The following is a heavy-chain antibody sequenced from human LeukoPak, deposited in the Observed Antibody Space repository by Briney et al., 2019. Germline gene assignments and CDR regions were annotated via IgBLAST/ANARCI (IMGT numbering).Heavy chain of an antibody. J-gene: IGHJ4*02. V-gene: IGHV3-30*18. CDR1: GFTFSSYG. D-gene: IGHD6-6*01. CDR2: ISCDGSNK. CDR3: AKAADPYSSSPQPDY. Sequence: GGSLRLSCAASGFTFSSYGMHWVRQAPGKGLEWVAVISCDGSNKYYADSVKGRFTISRDNSKNTLYLQMNSLRAEDTAVYYCAKAADPYSSSPQPDYWGQGTLVTVSS.